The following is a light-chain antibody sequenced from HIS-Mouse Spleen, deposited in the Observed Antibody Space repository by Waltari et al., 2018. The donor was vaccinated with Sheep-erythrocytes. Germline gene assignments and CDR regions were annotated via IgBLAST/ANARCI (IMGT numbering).Light chain of an antibody. CDR1: SSDVGGYNY. J-gene: IGLJ2*01. CDR3: SSYTSSSTVV. Sequence: QSALTQPASVSGSPGQSITISCTGTSSDVGGYNYVSWYQQHPGKAPKLMIYEVSNRPSGVSNGLSGSKSGNTASLTISGIQAEDEADYYCSSYTSSSTVVFGGGTKLTVL. V-gene: IGLV2-14*01. CDR2: EVS.